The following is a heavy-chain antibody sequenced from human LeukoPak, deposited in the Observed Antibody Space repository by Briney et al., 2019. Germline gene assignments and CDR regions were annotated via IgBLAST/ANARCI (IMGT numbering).Heavy chain of an antibody. CDR2: MNPNSGNT. V-gene: IGHV1-8*03. D-gene: IGHD3-10*01. CDR3: ARDRGRGGAFDI. CDR1: GYTFTSYD. Sequence: ASVKVSCKASGYTFTSYDINWVRQATGQGLEWMGWMNPNSGNTGYAQKFQGRVTITRNTSISTAYMELRSLRSEDTAVYYCARDRGRGGAFDIWGQGTMVTVSS. J-gene: IGHJ3*02.